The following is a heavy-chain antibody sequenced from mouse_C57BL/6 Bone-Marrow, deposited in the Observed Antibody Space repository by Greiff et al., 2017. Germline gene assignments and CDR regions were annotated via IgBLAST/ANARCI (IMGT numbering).Heavy chain of an antibody. V-gene: IGHV1-47*01. J-gene: IGHJ2*01. CDR2: FHPYNDDT. CDR3: ARSSTFFYYFDY. D-gene: IGHD5-1*01. CDR1: GYTFTTYP. Sequence: QVQLQQSGAELVKPGASVKMSCKATGYTFTTYPIEWMKQNHGKSLEWIGNFHPYNDDTKYNEKFKGKATLTVEKSSNTVYLELSRLTSDDSAVYYCARSSTFFYYFDYWGQGTTRTVSS.